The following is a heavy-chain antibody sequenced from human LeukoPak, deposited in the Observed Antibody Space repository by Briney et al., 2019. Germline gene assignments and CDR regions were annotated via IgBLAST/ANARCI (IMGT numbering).Heavy chain of an antibody. D-gene: IGHD2-2*02. CDR3: AKHAPEAGVVVVPAAIYFDY. V-gene: IGHV3-23*01. J-gene: IGHJ4*02. CDR1: GFTFSSYA. Sequence: PGGSLRLSCAASGFTFSSYAMSWVRQAPGKGLEWVSAISGSGGSTYYADSVKGRLTISRDNSKNTLYLQMNSLRAEDTAVYYCAKHAPEAGVVVVPAAIYFDYWGQGTLVTVSS. CDR2: ISGSGGST.